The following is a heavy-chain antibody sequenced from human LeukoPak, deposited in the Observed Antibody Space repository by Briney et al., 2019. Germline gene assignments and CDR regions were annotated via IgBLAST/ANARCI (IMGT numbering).Heavy chain of an antibody. V-gene: IGHV1-2*02. D-gene: IGHD6-19*01. Sequence: ASVKVSCKASGYTFTGYYMHWVRQAPGQGLEWMGWINPNSGGTNYAQKFQGRVTMARDTSISTAYMEPSRLRSDDTAVYYCARDSSGWFLVYWGQGTLVTVSS. J-gene: IGHJ4*02. CDR1: GYTFTGYY. CDR3: ARDSSGWFLVY. CDR2: INPNSGGT.